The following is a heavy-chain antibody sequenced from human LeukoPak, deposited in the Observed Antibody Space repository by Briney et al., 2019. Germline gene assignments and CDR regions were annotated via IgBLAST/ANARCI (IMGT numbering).Heavy chain of an antibody. CDR1: GFTFSTYS. CDR3: ARVSGVAVIDY. V-gene: IGHV3-48*01. CDR2: ISSSSTTI. D-gene: IGHD3-3*01. Sequence: GGSLRLSCAASGFTFSTYSMNWVRQAPGKGLEWVSYISSSSTTIYYADSVKGRFTISRDNAKNSLYLQMNSLRAEDTAVYHCARVSGVAVIDYWGQGALVTVSS. J-gene: IGHJ4*02.